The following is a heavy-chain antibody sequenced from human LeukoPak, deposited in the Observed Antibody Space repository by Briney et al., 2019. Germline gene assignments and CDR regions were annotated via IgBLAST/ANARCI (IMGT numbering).Heavy chain of an antibody. CDR1: GFSLSTAGVG. D-gene: IGHD3-3*01. V-gene: IGHV2-5*02. Sequence: SGPTLVKATPTLTLTCTFSGFSLSTAGVGVGWIRQPPGKALEWLALIFWDDDKRYNPSLKSRLTITKDTSKNLVVLTMTNVDPVDTATYYCAHRRVESFADYFDYWGQGILVPVSS. J-gene: IGHJ4*02. CDR3: AHRRVESFADYFDY. CDR2: IFWDDDK.